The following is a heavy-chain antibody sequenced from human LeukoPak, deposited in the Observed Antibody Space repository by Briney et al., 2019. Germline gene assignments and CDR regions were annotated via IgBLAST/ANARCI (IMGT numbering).Heavy chain of an antibody. V-gene: IGHV1-8*01. D-gene: IGHD5-18*01. J-gene: IGHJ4*02. CDR2: MNPNSGNT. CDR1: GYTFTSYD. CDR3: ATTKGIQLWLKD. Sequence: ASVKVSCKASGYTFTSYDINWVRQATGQGLEWMGWMNPNSGNTGYAQKFQGRVTMTRNTSISTVYMELSSLRSEDTAVYYCATTKGIQLWLKDWGQGTLVTVSS.